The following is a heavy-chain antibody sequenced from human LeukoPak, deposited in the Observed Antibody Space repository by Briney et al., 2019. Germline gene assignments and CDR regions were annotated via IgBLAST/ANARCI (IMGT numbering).Heavy chain of an antibody. J-gene: IGHJ3*02. D-gene: IGHD4-17*01. Sequence: SETLSLTCTVSGGSISSYYWSWIRQPPGKGLEWIGYIYYSGSTNYNPSLKSRVTISVDTSKNQFSLKLSSVTAADTAVYCCARSDYGAMGAFDIWGQGTMVTVSS. CDR1: GGSISSYY. CDR2: IYYSGST. V-gene: IGHV4-59*01. CDR3: ARSDYGAMGAFDI.